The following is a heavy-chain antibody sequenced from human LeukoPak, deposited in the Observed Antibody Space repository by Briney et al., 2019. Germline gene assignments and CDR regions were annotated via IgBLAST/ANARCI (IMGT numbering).Heavy chain of an antibody. CDR3: AREGFCTGSKCPAEY. J-gene: IGHJ4*02. V-gene: IGHV1-2*02. CDR2: INPNTGGT. Sequence: GASVKVSCKASGYTFTAYYMYWVRQAPGQGLEWMGWINPNTGGTNSAQKFQGRVTMTRDTPISTAYMELKRLSSDDTAVHFCAREGFCTGSKCPAEYWGQGTLVTVSS. D-gene: IGHD2-8*02. CDR1: GYTFTAYY.